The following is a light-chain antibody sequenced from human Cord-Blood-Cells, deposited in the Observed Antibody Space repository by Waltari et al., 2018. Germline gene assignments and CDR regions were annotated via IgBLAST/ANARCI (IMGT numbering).Light chain of an antibody. CDR3: QQRSNWLT. J-gene: IGKJ4*01. V-gene: IGKV3-11*01. CDR2: DAS. CDR1: QSVRSY. Sequence: EIVLTQSPATLSLSPGERATLSCRASQSVRSYLAWYQQKPGQAPRLLIYDASNRATGIPAMFSGSGSGTDFTLTISSLEPEDFAVYYCQQRSNWLTFGGGTKVEIK.